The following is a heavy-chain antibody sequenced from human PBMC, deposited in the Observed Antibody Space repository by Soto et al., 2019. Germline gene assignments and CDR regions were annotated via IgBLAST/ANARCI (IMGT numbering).Heavy chain of an antibody. D-gene: IGHD4-17*01. J-gene: IGHJ4*02. CDR3: ARSPGGAPADYYFDY. Sequence: QVRLQESGPGLVKPSKTLSLTCTVSGGSISSGDYYWSWIRHHPGGGLEWIGSIHYSGNTYYDPALKSRLTMSVDTSKNQFSLNLSSVTAADTAVYYCARSPGGAPADYYFDYWGLGTLVTVSS. CDR1: GGSISSGDYY. V-gene: IGHV4-31*03. CDR2: IHYSGNT.